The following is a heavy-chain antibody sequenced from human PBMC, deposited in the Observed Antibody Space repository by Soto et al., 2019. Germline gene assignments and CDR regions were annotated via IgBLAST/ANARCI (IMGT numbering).Heavy chain of an antibody. CDR2: IWYDGSNK. D-gene: IGHD2-2*01. CDR1: GFTLSSSG. Sequence: QTGGSLRLSCAACGFTLSSSGMAWVRQAPGKGLEWVAVIWYDGSNKYYADPVKGRFTISRDNSKNTLYLQMNSLRAEDTAVYYCARDHMAVVVPAAKVHGMDVWGQGTTVTVSS. J-gene: IGHJ6*02. V-gene: IGHV3-33*01. CDR3: ARDHMAVVVPAAKVHGMDV.